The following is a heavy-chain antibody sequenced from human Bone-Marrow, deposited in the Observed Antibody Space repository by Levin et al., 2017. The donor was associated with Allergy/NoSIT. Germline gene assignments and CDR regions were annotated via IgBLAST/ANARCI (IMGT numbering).Heavy chain of an antibody. CDR1: GGSISSSSYY. CDR3: ASVHEVRGVIITGHDAFDI. J-gene: IGHJ3*02. Sequence: SCTVSGGSISSSSYYWGWIRQPPGKGLEWIGSIYYSGSTYYNPSLKSRVTISVDTSKNQFSLKLSSVTAADTAVYYCASVHEVRGVIITGHDAFDIWGQGTMVTVSS. V-gene: IGHV4-39*01. D-gene: IGHD3-10*01. CDR2: IYYSGST.